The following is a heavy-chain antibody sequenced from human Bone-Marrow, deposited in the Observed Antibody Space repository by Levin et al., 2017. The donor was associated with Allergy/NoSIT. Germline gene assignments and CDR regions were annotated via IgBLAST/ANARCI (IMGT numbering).Heavy chain of an antibody. CDR3: ARSPPSMEFNWFDT. V-gene: IGHV4-59*03. D-gene: IGHD1-1*01. CDR2: IYYTGGT. CDR1: RGSLSSSF. Sequence: SQTLSLTCTVSRGSLSSSFWSWIRQSPAKGLEWIGYIYYTGGTNYNPSLKSRVTILVDMSQNQFSLSLTSVTEADTAGYDGARSPPSMEFNWFDTWGQGSLVTVSS. J-gene: IGHJ5*02.